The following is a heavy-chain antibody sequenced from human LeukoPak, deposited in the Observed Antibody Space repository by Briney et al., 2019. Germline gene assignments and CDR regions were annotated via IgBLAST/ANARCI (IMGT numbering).Heavy chain of an antibody. D-gene: IGHD3-10*01. CDR2: IYYSGST. Sequence: KSSETLSLTCTVSGGSISSYYWSWIRQPAGKGLEWIGYIYYSGSTNYNPSLKSRVTISVDTSKNQFSLKLSSVTAADTAVYYCARGGRDTGPYWYFDLWGRGTLVTVSS. J-gene: IGHJ2*01. CDR3: ARGGRDTGPYWYFDL. V-gene: IGHV4-59*01. CDR1: GGSISSYY.